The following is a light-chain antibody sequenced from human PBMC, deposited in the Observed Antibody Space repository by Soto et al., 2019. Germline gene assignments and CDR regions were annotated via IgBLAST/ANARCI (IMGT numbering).Light chain of an antibody. Sequence: DIQMTQSPSSLSASVGDRVTITCRASQSVSSHLNWYQQKPGKAPMLLISAASSLQSGVPSRFSGSGSGTDFTLTISSLQPEDFATYYCQQSYSAPRTFGQGTKLEIK. V-gene: IGKV1-39*01. CDR1: QSVSSH. J-gene: IGKJ2*01. CDR2: AAS. CDR3: QQSYSAPRT.